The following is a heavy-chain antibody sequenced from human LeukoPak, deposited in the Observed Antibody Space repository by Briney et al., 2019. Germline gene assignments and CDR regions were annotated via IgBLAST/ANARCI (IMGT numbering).Heavy chain of an antibody. D-gene: IGHD4-17*01. Sequence: GGSLRLSCAASGFTFTNYVMSWVRQAPGKGPEWVSGISDSGGSTYYADSVKGRFTISREHSKNTLYLQMNSLRAEDTAVYYCAKGPLGDVDYWGQGTLVTVSS. V-gene: IGHV3-23*01. CDR3: AKGPLGDVDY. J-gene: IGHJ4*02. CDR1: GFTFTNYV. CDR2: ISDSGGST.